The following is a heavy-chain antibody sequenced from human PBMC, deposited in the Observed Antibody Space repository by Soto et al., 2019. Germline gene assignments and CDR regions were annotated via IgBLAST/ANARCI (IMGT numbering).Heavy chain of an antibody. Sequence: QVQLQESGPGLVKPSQTLSLTCTVSGGSISSGDYYWSWIRQPPGKGLEWIGYIYYSGSSYYNPSLKSRVTISVDTTKTQCALKLSSVTAADTAVYYCARRASGNFDYWGQGTLVTVSS. J-gene: IGHJ4*02. CDR2: IYYSGSS. CDR1: GGSISSGDYY. CDR3: ARRASGNFDY. V-gene: IGHV4-30-4*01. D-gene: IGHD3-10*01.